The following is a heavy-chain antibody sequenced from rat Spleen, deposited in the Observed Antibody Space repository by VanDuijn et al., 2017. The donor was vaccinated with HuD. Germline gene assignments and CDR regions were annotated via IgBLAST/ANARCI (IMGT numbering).Heavy chain of an antibody. CDR3: TRGHGYNYDWFAY. CDR1: GFIFSRYW. V-gene: IGHV5-58*01. CDR2: VSNDGVNT. D-gene: IGHD1-9*01. J-gene: IGHJ3*01. Sequence: EVQLVETGGGLVQPGKSLKLSCVASGFIFSRYWMYWVRQAPGKGLEWVSSVSNDGVNTYYPDSVKGRFTISRDNAKSTLYLQMNSLRSEDTATYYCTRGHGYNYDWFAYWGQGTLVTVSS.